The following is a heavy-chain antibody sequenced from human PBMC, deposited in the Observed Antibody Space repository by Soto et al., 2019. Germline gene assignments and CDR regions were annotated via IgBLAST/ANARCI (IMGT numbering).Heavy chain of an antibody. CDR1: GFTFSSYG. J-gene: IGHJ4*02. CDR3: ARDPRYCSGGSCKTRGYFDY. Sequence: VQLVESGGGVVQPGRSLRLSCAASGFTFSSYGMHWVRQAPGKGLEWVAVIWYDGSNKYYADSVKGRFTISRDNSKNTLYLQMNSLRAEDTAVYYCARDPRYCSGGSCKTRGYFDYWGQGTLVTVSS. D-gene: IGHD2-15*01. V-gene: IGHV3-33*01. CDR2: IWYDGSNK.